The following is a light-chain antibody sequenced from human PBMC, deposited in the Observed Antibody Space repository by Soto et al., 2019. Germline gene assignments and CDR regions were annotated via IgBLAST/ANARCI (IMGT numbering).Light chain of an antibody. Sequence: QSALTQPASVSGSPGQSITISCTGTSSDVGGYNYVSWYQQHPGKAPKLMIYDVSNRPSGVSNRFSGSKSGNTAFLTISGLRAEDQADYYCSSYTSSSLYVFGTGTKLTVL. CDR1: SSDVGGYNY. CDR3: SSYTSSSLYV. V-gene: IGLV2-14*01. CDR2: DVS. J-gene: IGLJ1*01.